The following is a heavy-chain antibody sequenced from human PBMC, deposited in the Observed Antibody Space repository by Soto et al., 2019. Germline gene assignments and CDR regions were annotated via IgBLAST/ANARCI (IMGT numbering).Heavy chain of an antibody. Sequence: GGSLRLSCTASGFTFGDYAMSWSRQAPGKGLEWVGFIRSKAYGGTTEYAASVKGRFTISRDDSKSIAYLQMNSLKTDDTAVYYCSREGRWLLFDYWGQGTLVTVSS. CDR2: IRSKAYGGTT. J-gene: IGHJ4*02. CDR3: SREGRWLLFDY. V-gene: IGHV3-49*03. CDR1: GFTFGDYA. D-gene: IGHD6-19*01.